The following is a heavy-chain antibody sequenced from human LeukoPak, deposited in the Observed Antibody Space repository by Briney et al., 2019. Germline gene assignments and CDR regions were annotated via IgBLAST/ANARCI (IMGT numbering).Heavy chain of an antibody. Sequence: PSETLSLTCTVSGGSISSYYWSWIRQPAGKGLESIGHISTSGSTNYNPSLKSRVTISVDTSKNQFSLKLSSVTAADTAVYYCARESYSSGWPDVWGKGTTVTISS. CDR1: GGSISSYY. CDR3: ARESYSSGWPDV. D-gene: IGHD6-19*01. J-gene: IGHJ6*04. V-gene: IGHV4-4*07. CDR2: ISTSGST.